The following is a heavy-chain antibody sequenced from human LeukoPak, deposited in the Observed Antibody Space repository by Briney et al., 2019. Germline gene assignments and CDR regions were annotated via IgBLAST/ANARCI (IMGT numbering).Heavy chain of an antibody. CDR1: GGSISSYY. V-gene: IGHV4-59*01. Sequence: SETLSLTCTVSGGSISSYYWSWIRQPPGKGLEWIGYIDYSGSTNYNPSLKSRVTISVDTSKNQFSLKLSSVTAADTAVYYCAGTYRYNYYYYMDVWGKGTTVTISS. CDR2: IDYSGST. CDR3: AGTYRYNYYYYMDV. J-gene: IGHJ6*03. D-gene: IGHD1-1*01.